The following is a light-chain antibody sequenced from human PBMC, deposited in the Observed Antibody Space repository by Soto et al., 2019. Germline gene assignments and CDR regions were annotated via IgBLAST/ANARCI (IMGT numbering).Light chain of an antibody. CDR1: QVIGNY. Sequence: DIQMTQSPSAMSASVGDRVTITCRASQVIGNYLAWFQQKPGKVPKRLIYGASNLQSGVPSRFSGSGSGTEFTLTISSLQPEDFVTYYCLQHNSYPRTFGQGTKV. CDR3: LQHNSYPRT. V-gene: IGKV1-17*03. CDR2: GAS. J-gene: IGKJ1*01.